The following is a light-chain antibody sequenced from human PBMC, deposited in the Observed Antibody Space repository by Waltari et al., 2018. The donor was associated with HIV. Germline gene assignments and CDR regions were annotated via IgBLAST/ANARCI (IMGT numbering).Light chain of an antibody. CDR2: DVS. V-gene: IGLV2-14*03. CDR3: SSYTSSSTLV. CDR1: SSDAGGYNY. Sequence: QSALTQPASVSGSPGQSITISCTGTSSDAGGYNYVSWYQQHPGNAPKLMIYDVSNRPSGVSNRFSGSKSGNTASLTISGLQAEDEADYYCSSYTSSSTLVFGGGTKLTVL. J-gene: IGLJ3*02.